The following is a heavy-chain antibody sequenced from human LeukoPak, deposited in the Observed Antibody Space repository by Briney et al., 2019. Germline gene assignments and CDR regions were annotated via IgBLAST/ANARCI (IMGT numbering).Heavy chain of an antibody. J-gene: IGHJ4*02. V-gene: IGHV1-18*01. D-gene: IGHD1-1*01. CDR1: GYIFFSFG. CDR3: ARRQGTTLSFDY. Sequence: GASVKVSCKASGYIFFSFGISWVRQAPGQGLEWMGWISGDNGNTNYAQKLQGRVTMTTETSTSTAYMVLRSLRSDDTAVYYCARRQGTTLSFDYWGQGTLVTVSS. CDR2: ISGDNGNT.